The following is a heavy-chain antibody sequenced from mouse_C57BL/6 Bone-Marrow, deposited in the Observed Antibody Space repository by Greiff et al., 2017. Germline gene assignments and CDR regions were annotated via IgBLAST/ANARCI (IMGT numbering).Heavy chain of an antibody. J-gene: IGHJ2*01. Sequence: EVMLVESGAELVRPGASVKLSCTASGFNIKDDYMHWVKQRPEQGLEWIGWIDPENGDTEYASKFQGKATITADTSSNTAYLQLSSLTAEDTAVYYCTTGGDYDGFDYWGQGTTLTVSS. D-gene: IGHD2-4*01. CDR3: TTGGDYDGFDY. CDR2: IDPENGDT. CDR1: GFNIKDDY. V-gene: IGHV14-4*01.